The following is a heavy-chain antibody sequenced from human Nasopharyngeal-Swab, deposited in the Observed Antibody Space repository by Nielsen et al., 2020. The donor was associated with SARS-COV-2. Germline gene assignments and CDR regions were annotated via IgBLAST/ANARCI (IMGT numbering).Heavy chain of an antibody. CDR2: ISSSSYI. J-gene: IGHJ3*02. CDR1: GFTFSSYS. D-gene: IGHD5-18*01. CDR3: ARQRGYTYGDAFDI. Sequence: GSLRLSCAASGFTFSSYSMNWVRQAPGKGLEWVSSISSSSYIYYADSLKGRFTISRDNAKNSLYLQMNSLRAEDSAVYYCARQRGYTYGDAFDIWGQGTMVTVSS. V-gene: IGHV3-21*01.